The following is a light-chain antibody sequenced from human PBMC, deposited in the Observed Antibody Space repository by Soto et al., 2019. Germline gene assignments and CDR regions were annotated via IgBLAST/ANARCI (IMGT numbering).Light chain of an antibody. CDR1: SSDVGGYNY. V-gene: IGLV2-14*01. CDR2: EVS. Sequence: QSALTQPASVSGSPGQSITISCTGTSSDVGGYNYVSWYQQHPGKAPKLLIYEVSNRPSGVSNRFSGSKSGNMASLTISGLQAEDEADHYCSSYTDTSTYVFGTGTKVTVL. CDR3: SSYTDTSTYV. J-gene: IGLJ1*01.